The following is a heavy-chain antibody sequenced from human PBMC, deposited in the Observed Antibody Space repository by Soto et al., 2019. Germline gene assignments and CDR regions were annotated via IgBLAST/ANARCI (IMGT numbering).Heavy chain of an antibody. CDR3: GRDQSGTGYYVDWFDP. Sequence: ASVKVSCQASGYTFTSYGISWVRQTTGQGLEWLGWISAYNGKTNYAQNVQGRVTMTTDTSTTTANMDLTSLRSEDTAVYYCGRDQSGTGYYVDWFDPWGQGTLVTVSS. J-gene: IGHJ5*02. D-gene: IGHD3-10*02. V-gene: IGHV1-18*01. CDR1: GYTFTSYG. CDR2: ISAYNGKT.